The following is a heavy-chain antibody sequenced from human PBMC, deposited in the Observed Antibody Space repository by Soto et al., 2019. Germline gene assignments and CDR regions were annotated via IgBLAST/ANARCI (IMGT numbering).Heavy chain of an antibody. Sequence: PSETLSLTCTVSGGSVSSGSYYWSWIRQPPGKGLEWIGYIYYSGSTNYNPSLKSRATISVDTSKNQFSLKLSSVTAADTAVYYCARASSGSYSSWGQGTLVTVSS. CDR2: IYYSGST. D-gene: IGHD1-26*01. V-gene: IGHV4-61*01. CDR3: ARASSGSYSS. CDR1: GGSVSSGSYY. J-gene: IGHJ5*02.